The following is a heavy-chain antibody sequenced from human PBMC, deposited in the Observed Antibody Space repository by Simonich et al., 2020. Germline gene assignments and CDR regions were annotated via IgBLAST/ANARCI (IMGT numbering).Heavy chain of an antibody. CDR1: GYTFTGYY. CDR3: ARWPSIPASYGSGSYFDY. CDR2: NNPNRGGT. Sequence: QVQLVQSGAAVKKPGASVKVSCKASGYTFTGYYMHWVRQAPGPGLERKGWNNPNRGGTNYAQECQGRVTMTRETSISTAYMELIRLRSDDTAVYYCARWPSIPASYGSGSYFDYWGQGTLVTVSS. D-gene: IGHD3-10*01. V-gene: IGHV1-2*02. J-gene: IGHJ4*02.